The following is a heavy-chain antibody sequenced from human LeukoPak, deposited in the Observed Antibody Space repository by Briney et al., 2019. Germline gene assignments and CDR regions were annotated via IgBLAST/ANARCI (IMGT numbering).Heavy chain of an antibody. CDR3: AISGSGSLRGNWFDP. CDR2: IYYSGST. V-gene: IGHV4-39*07. Sequence: SETLSLTCTVSGGSISSSSYYWGWIRQPPGKGLEWIGSIYYSGSTYYNPSLKSRVTISVDTSKNQFSLKLSSVTAADTAVYYCAISGSGSLRGNWFDPWGQGTLVTVSS. J-gene: IGHJ5*02. CDR1: GGSISSSSYY. D-gene: IGHD3-10*01.